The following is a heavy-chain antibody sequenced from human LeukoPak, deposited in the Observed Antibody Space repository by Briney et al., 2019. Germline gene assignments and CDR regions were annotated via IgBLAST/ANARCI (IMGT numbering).Heavy chain of an antibody. CDR3: ARHPNPYWNSRTGYFDY. V-gene: IGHV4-34*01. CDR1: GGSFSGYY. J-gene: IGHJ4*02. Sequence: KPSETLSLTCAVYGGSFSGYYWSWIRQPPGKGLEWIGEINHSGSTNYNPSLKSRVTISVDTSKNQFSLKLSSVTAADTAVYYCARHPNPYWNSRTGYFDYWGQGTLVTVSS. CDR2: INHSGST. D-gene: IGHD1-7*01.